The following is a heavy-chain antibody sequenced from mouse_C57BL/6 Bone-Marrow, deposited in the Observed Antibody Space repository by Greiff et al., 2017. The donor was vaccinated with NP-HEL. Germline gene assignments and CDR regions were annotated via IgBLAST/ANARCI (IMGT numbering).Heavy chain of an antibody. J-gene: IGHJ2*01. D-gene: IGHD2-2*01. V-gene: IGHV1-78*01. CDR3: ARRNYYGYDESLYFDY. CDR2: IYPRDGST. Sequence: QVQLKESDAELVKPGASVKISCKVSGYTFTDHTIHWMKQRPEQGLEWIGYIYPRDGSTKYNEKFKGKATLTADKSSSTAYMQLNSLTSEDSAVYFCARRNYYGYDESLYFDYWGQGTTLTVSS. CDR1: GYTFTDHT.